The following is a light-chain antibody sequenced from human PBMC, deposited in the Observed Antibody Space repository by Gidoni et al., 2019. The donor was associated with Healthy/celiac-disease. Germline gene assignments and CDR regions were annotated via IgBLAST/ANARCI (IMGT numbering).Light chain of an antibody. V-gene: IGKV4-1*01. CDR2: WAS. J-gene: IGKJ1*01. CDR3: QQYYSTPWT. Sequence: DIVMTQSPASLSVSLGERATIKCKSSQSILYSSNNKNYIAWYQQKPGQPPKLLIYWASTRESGVPDRFSGSGSGTDFTLTISSLQAEDVAVYYCQQYYSTPWTFGQGTKVEIK. CDR1: QSILYSSNNKNY.